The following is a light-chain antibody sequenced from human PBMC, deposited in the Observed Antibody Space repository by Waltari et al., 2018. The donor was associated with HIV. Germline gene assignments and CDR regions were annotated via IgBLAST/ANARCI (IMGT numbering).Light chain of an antibody. CDR3: SSYTSSSWV. J-gene: IGLJ3*02. CDR2: GVG. Sequence: QSALTQPASVSGSPGQSITISCTGTSSDVGGYNYVSWYQQHPGKAPKLMIDGVGNRPSGVSNRFSGSKAGNTASLTISGLQAEDEADYYCSSYTSSSWVFGGGTKLTVL. CDR1: SSDVGGYNY. V-gene: IGLV2-14*01.